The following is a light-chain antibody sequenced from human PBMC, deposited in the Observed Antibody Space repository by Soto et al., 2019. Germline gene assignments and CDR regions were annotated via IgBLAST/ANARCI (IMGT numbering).Light chain of an antibody. Sequence: EIVMTQSPATLSVSPGERATLSCRASQSVSSNLAWYQHKPGQAPRLLIYGASTRATGIPARFSGSGSGTEFTLTISSLQSEDFVVYYGQHSNCWPRTFGRGTQVDIK. CDR3: QHSNCWPRT. CDR1: QSVSSN. CDR2: GAS. J-gene: IGKJ4*01. V-gene: IGKV3-15*01.